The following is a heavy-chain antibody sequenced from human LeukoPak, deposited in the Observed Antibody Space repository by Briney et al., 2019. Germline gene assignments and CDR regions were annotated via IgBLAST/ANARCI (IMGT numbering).Heavy chain of an antibody. V-gene: IGHV1-69*04. D-gene: IGHD2-21*02. CDR3: ARDPGVTYYWYFDL. CDR1: GGTFSSYA. Sequence: ASVRVSCKASGGTFSSYAISWVRQAPGQGLEWMGRIIPILDIANYAQKFQGRVSITADKSTSTAYMELSSLRSEDTAVYYCARDPGVTYYWYFDLWGRGTLVTVSS. CDR2: IIPILDIA. J-gene: IGHJ2*01.